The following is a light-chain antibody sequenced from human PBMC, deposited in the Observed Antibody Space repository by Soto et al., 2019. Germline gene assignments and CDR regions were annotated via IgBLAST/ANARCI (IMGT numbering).Light chain of an antibody. J-gene: IGKJ2*01. Sequence: EIVMTQSPATLSVSPGERVTLSCRASQKISSNLAWYQQKRGQAPRLLISGASTRATGIPTRFSGAGSGTEFTLTISSLQSEDFAVYYCQQYEDWYTFGQGTKLETK. CDR1: QKISSN. CDR2: GAS. V-gene: IGKV3-15*01. CDR3: QQYEDWYT.